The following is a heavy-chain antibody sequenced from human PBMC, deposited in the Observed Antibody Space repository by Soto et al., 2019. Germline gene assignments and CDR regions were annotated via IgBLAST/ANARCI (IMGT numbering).Heavy chain of an antibody. J-gene: IGHJ4*02. CDR3: SREGMSRPRWVFDY. Sequence: EVQLVESGGGLVQPGGSLRLSCAASGFTFGSDPMHWVRQAPGKGLEYVSAISTNGDSTFYGNSVKGRFTISRDNSKNTLYLQMGSLRAEDMGVYYCSREGMSRPRWVFDYWGQGTLVTAAS. CDR1: GFTFGSDP. D-gene: IGHD6-13*01. V-gene: IGHV3-64*01. CDR2: ISTNGDST.